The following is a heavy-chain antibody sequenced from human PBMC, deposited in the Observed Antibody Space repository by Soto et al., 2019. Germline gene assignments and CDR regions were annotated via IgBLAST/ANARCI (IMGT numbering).Heavy chain of an antibody. D-gene: IGHD2-15*01. J-gene: IGHJ2*01. CDR3: ARVGVVAARSFVWYFDL. V-gene: IGHV1-69*13. Sequence: GASVKVSCKASGYTFTGYYMHWVRQAPGQGLEWMGGIIPIFGTANYAQKFQGRVTITADESTSTAYMELSSLRSEDTAVYYCARVGVVAARSFVWYFDLWGRGTLVTVSS. CDR1: GYTFTGYY. CDR2: IIPIFGTA.